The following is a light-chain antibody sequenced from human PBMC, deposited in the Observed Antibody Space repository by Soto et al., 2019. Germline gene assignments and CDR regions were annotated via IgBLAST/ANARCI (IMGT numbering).Light chain of an antibody. CDR3: QQYDNLLT. V-gene: IGKV1-33*01. Sequence: DIQMTQSPSSMAASVGDRVTITCKSSQDISKYLNWYQQKPGKAPKLLIYDASNLQTGVTSRFSGSGSESYFSFTISSLQPEDIASYYCQQYDNLLTFGGGTKVEIK. CDR1: QDISKY. J-gene: IGKJ4*01. CDR2: DAS.